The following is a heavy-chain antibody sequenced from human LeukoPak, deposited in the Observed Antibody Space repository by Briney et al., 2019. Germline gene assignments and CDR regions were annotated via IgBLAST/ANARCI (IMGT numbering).Heavy chain of an antibody. CDR1: GGSFSGYY. D-gene: IGHD1-26*01. CDR2: INHSGST. J-gene: IGHJ2*01. V-gene: IGHV4-34*01. CDR3: ARRVHSGSYRPYWYFDL. Sequence: PSETLSLTCAVYGGSFSGYYWSWIRQPPGKGLEWIGEINHSGSTNYNPSLKSRVTISVDTSKNQFSLKLSSVTAADTAVYYCARRVHSGSYRPYWYFDLWGRGTLVTVSS.